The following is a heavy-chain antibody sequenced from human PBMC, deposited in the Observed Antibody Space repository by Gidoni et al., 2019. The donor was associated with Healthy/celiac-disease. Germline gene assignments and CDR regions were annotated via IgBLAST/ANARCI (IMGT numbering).Heavy chain of an antibody. D-gene: IGHD3-3*01. J-gene: IGHJ6*02. CDR2: IYPGDSDT. CDR3: ARLIKRGYDFWSGYHYGMDV. Sequence: GESLKISCKGSGYSFTSYWIGWVRQMPGKGLEWMGIIYPGDSDTRYSPSFQGQVTISADKSISTAYLQWSSLKASDTAMYYCARLIKRGYDFWSGYHYGMDVWGQGTTVTVSS. V-gene: IGHV5-51*01. CDR1: GYSFTSYW.